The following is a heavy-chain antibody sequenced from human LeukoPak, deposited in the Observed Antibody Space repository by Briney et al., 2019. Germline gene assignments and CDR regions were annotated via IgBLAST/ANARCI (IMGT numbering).Heavy chain of an antibody. CDR2: IDPSGGST. Sequence: GASVKVSCKASGYTFTSYYIHWVRQAPGQGLEWMGVIDPSGGSTTYAQKFQGRVTMTRDTSTSTVYMDLSSLRSEDTAVYYCARVVEGPKHFDYWGQGTLVTVSS. V-gene: IGHV1-46*01. J-gene: IGHJ4*02. D-gene: IGHD6-6*01. CDR3: ARVVEGPKHFDY. CDR1: GYTFTSYY.